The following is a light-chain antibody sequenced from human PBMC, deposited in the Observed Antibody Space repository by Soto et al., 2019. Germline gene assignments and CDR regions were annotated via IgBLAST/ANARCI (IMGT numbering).Light chain of an antibody. CDR1: SSDVGSYNL. V-gene: IGLV2-23*01. Sequence: QSVLTQPASVSGSPGQSITISCTGTSSDVGSYNLVSWYQQHPGKAPKLMIYEGSKRPSGVSNRCSGSKSGNTASLTISGLQAEDDADYYCCSYAGSRPYVFGTGTKLTVL. CDR3: CSYAGSRPYV. J-gene: IGLJ1*01. CDR2: EGS.